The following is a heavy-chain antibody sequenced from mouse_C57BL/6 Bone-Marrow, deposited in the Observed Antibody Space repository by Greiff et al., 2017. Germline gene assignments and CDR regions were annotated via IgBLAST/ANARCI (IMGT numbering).Heavy chain of an antibody. D-gene: IGHD3-1*01. Sequence: VQLQQPGADLVMPGASVKLSCKASGYTFTSYWMHWVKQRPGQGLEWIGEIDPSDSYTNYNQKFKGKSTLTVDKSSSTAYMQLSSLTSEDSAVYYCAGGLAWFAYWGQGTLVTVSA. CDR1: GYTFTSYW. CDR2: IDPSDSYT. V-gene: IGHV1-69*01. J-gene: IGHJ3*01. CDR3: AGGLAWFAY.